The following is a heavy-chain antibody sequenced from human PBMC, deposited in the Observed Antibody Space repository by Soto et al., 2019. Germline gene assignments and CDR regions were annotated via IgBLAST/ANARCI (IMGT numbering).Heavy chain of an antibody. D-gene: IGHD6-19*01. CDR3: ARAYHYSSTGRLRY. CDR2: INPSANST. Sequence: QVQLVQSRAEVKKPGASVKVSCKASGYTFISFYLYRVRQAPGQGLEWMVIINPSANSTNYQQKFQGRVTTTRATATSTVYMELRSITSDATAVYFCARAYHYSSTGRLRYWGRGTKVSVSS. V-gene: IGHV1-46*01. CDR1: GYTFISFY. J-gene: IGHJ4*02.